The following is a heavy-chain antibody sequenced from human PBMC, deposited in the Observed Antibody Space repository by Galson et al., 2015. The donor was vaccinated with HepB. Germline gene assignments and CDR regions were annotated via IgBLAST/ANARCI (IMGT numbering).Heavy chain of an antibody. J-gene: IGHJ5*02. Sequence: SLRLSCAASGFTFSNYAMSWVRQAPGKGLEWVSAIDKTGGTTYYADSVKGRFTISRDNSKNTLYLQMNSLRTEDTAVYYCAKIPSVAGNWDSPWGQGTLVTVSS. CDR3: AKIPSVAGNWDSP. V-gene: IGHV3-23*01. CDR2: IDKTGGTT. D-gene: IGHD6-19*01. CDR1: GFTFSNYA.